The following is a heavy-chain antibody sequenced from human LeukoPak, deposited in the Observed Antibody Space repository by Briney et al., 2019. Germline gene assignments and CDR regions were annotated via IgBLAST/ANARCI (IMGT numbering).Heavy chain of an antibody. V-gene: IGHV3-23*01. D-gene: IGHD3-10*01. J-gene: IGHJ4*02. CDR3: ARDISDSGSADY. CDR1: GFTFSNYA. Sequence: GGSLRLSCAASGFTFSNYAMSWDRQAPGKGLEWVSTISDSGGNTFYADSVKGRFSISRDNIKNTLYLQMNSLRAEDTALYYCARDISDSGSADYRGQGTLVTVSS. CDR2: ISDSGGNT.